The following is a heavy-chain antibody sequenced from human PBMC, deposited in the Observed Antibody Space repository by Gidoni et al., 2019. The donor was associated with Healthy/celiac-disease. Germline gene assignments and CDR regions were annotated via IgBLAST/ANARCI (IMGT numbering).Heavy chain of an antibody. V-gene: IGHV1-69*17. D-gene: IGHD6-13*01. CDR3: ARPHPSSSWDNDAFDI. CDR1: VGTFSSSA. Sequence: QVQLVQSGAEVNKPGSSVKVSCKSSVGTFSSSAISWVRQAPGQGLEWMGGIIPILSIANYAQKFQGRVTITADKSTSTAYMELSSLRSEDTAVYYCARPHPSSSWDNDAFDIWGQGTMVTVSS. J-gene: IGHJ3*02. CDR2: IIPILSIA.